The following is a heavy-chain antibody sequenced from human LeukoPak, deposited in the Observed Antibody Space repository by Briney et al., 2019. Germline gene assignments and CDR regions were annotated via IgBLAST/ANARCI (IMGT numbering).Heavy chain of an antibody. CDR2: INHSGST. V-gene: IGHV4-34*01. CDR3: ARHNWNDGFDY. J-gene: IGHJ4*02. D-gene: IGHD1-1*01. Sequence: PSETLSLTCAVYGGSFSGYYWSWIRQPPGKGLEWIGEINHSGSTNYNPSLKSRVTISVDTSNNQFSLKLNSVTAADAAVYYCARHNWNDGFDYWGQGTLVTVSS. CDR1: GGSFSGYY.